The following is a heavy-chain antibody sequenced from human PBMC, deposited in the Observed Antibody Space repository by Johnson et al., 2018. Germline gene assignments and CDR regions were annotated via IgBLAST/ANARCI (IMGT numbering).Heavy chain of an antibody. CDR3: ASRGNLWFGEFTYYYYYGMDV. CDR2: IYYSGST. J-gene: IGHJ6*02. Sequence: QVRLQESGPGLVKPTESLSLTCTVSGGSISSYYWSWIRQPPGKGLEWIGLIYYSGSTYYNPSLKSRVTISVDTSKNQFSLTLSSVTAADTAVYYCASRGNLWFGEFTYYYYYGMDVWGQGTTVTVSS. V-gene: IGHV4-59*05. CDR1: GGSISSYY. D-gene: IGHD3-10*01.